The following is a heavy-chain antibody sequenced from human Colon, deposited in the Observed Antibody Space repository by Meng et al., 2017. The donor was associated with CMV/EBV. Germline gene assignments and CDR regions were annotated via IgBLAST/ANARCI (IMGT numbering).Heavy chain of an antibody. CDR2: IRYDGSNT. D-gene: IGHD2-2*01. CDR1: GFTFDDYA. V-gene: IGHV3-30*02. Sequence: GESLKISCAASGFTFDDYAMHWVRQAPGKGLEWVAFIRYDGSNTLYADSVKGRFTVSRDNSKNTLYLQMNSLRAEDTAVYNCAKLPGVGYCGGTNCTYLDYWGQGTLVTVSS. J-gene: IGHJ4*02. CDR3: AKLPGVGYCGGTNCTYLDY.